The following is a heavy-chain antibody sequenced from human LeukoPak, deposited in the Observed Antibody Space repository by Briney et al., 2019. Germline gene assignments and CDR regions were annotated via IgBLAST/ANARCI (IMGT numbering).Heavy chain of an antibody. Sequence: ASVKVSCKASGYTFTSYDINWLRQATAQGLEWMGWMNPNSGNTGYAQKFQGRVTITRNTSISTAYMELSSLRSDDTAVYYCAREGLNYYDSSGYYLWGQGTLVTVSS. CDR1: GYTFTSYD. CDR3: AREGLNYYDSSGYYL. J-gene: IGHJ4*02. D-gene: IGHD3-22*01. V-gene: IGHV1-8*03. CDR2: MNPNSGNT.